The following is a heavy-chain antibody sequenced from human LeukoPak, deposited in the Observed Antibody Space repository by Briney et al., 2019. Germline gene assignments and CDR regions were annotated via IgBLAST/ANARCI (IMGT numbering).Heavy chain of an antibody. D-gene: IGHD6-19*01. Sequence: PSETLSLTCTVSGGSISSNYWSWIRQPPGKGLEWIGDIYYSGSTNYNPSLKSRVTISVDTSKNQFSLKLSSVTAADTAVYYCAREAGYSSGYYYFDYWGQGTLVTVSS. CDR1: GGSISSNY. CDR3: AREAGYSSGYYYFDY. J-gene: IGHJ4*02. CDR2: IYYSGST. V-gene: IGHV4-59*01.